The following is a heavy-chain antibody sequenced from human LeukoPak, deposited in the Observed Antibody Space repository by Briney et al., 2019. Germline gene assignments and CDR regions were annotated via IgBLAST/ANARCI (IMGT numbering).Heavy chain of an antibody. J-gene: IGHJ6*03. CDR3: ARDGRPYYYYYYMDV. CDR2: ISAYNGNT. D-gene: IGHD1-1*01. CDR1: GYTFTSYG. Sequence: ASVKVSCKASGYTFTSYGISWVRQAPGQGLEWMGWISAYNGNTNYAQKLQGRVTMTTDTSTSTAYMELTSLRSDDTAVYYCARDGRPYYYYYYMDVWGKGTTVTVSS. V-gene: IGHV1-18*01.